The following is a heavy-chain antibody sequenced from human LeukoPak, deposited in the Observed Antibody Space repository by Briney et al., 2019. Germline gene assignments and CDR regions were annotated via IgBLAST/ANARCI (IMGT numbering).Heavy chain of an antibody. CDR3: ARGGGIAARLRDDVFDI. D-gene: IGHD6-6*01. CDR1: RFTFSSYN. V-gene: IGHV3-21*01. Sequence: GGSLRLSCAASRFTFSSYNMNWVRQAPGKGLEWVSSISSSSSHMYYADSVKGRFTISRDNAKNSLYLQMNSLRAEDTAVYYCARGGGIAARLRDDVFDIWGQGTMVTVSS. CDR2: ISSSSSHM. J-gene: IGHJ3*02.